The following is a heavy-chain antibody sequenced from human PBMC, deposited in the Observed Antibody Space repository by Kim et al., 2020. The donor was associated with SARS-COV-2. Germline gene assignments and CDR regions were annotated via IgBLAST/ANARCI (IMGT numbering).Heavy chain of an antibody. CDR3: ARNQGITMIVVVITHFDY. D-gene: IGHD3-22*01. Sequence: KVPFTNSRDNSKHTLYLQMNSLRAEDTAVYYCARNQGITMIVVVITHFDYWGQGTLVTVSS. J-gene: IGHJ4*02. V-gene: IGHV3-30*01.